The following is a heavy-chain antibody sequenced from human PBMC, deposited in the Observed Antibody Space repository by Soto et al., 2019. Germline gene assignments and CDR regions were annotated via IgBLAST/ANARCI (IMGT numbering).Heavy chain of an antibody. CDR3: ARHSYYYGSGSHNWFDP. CDR1: GYSFTSYW. D-gene: IGHD3-10*01. J-gene: IGHJ5*02. Sequence: GESLKISCKGSGYSFTSYWIGWVRQMPGKGLEWMGIIYPGDSDTRYSPSFQGQVTISADKSIGTAYLQWSSLKASDTAMYYCARHSYYYGSGSHNWFDPRGQGTLVTVSS. CDR2: IYPGDSDT. V-gene: IGHV5-51*01.